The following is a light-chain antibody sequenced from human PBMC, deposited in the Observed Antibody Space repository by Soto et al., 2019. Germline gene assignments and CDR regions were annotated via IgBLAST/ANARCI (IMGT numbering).Light chain of an antibody. Sequence: TLSCRASQFVSSNLAWYQQKPGQAPRLLIYGASTRATGIPARFSGSGSGTEFTLTISNLQSEDFAVYFCQQYHNWPPITCGQGTRLEI. CDR1: QFVSSN. CDR2: GAS. V-gene: IGKV3D-15*01. J-gene: IGKJ5*01. CDR3: QQYHNWPPIT.